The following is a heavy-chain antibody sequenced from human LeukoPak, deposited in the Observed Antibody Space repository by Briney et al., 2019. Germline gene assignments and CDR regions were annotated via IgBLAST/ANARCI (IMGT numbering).Heavy chain of an antibody. CDR1: GGTFSSYA. D-gene: IGHD3-3*01. J-gene: IGHJ4*02. CDR2: IIPIFGTA. CDR3: ARASYYNFWSGPDY. Sequence: GASVKVSCKASGGTFSSYAISWVRQAPGQGLEWMGGIIPIFGTANYAQKFQGRVTITADESTSTAYMGLSSLRSEDTAVYYCARASYYNFWSGPDYWGQGTLVTVSS. V-gene: IGHV1-69*13.